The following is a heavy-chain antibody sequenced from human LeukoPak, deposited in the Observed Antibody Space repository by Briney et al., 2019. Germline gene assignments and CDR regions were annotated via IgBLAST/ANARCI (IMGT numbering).Heavy chain of an antibody. CDR2: INTNTGNP. CDR1: GYTFTSYG. J-gene: IGHJ4*02. CDR3: ARDLGEWGGSCQAS. D-gene: IGHD1-26*01. Sequence: ASVKVSCKASGYTFTSYGISWVRQAPGQGLEWMGWINTNTGNPTYAQGFTGRFVFSLDTSVSTAYLQISSLKAEDTAVYYCARDLGEWGGSCQASWGQGTLVTVSS. V-gene: IGHV7-4-1*02.